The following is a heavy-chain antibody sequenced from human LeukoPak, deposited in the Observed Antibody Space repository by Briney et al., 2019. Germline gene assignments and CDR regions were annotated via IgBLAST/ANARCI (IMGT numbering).Heavy chain of an antibody. D-gene: IGHD6-13*01. CDR3: ARVRIAAAGNYFDY. J-gene: IGHJ4*02. CDR1: GYTFTGYH. V-gene: IGHV1-2*06. CDR2: INPNSGDT. Sequence: ASVKVSCKASGYTFTGYHMHWVRQAPGQGLEWMGRINPNSGDTNYAQNFQGRVTMTRDTSTSTVYMELSSLRSEDTAVYYCARVRIAAAGNYFDYWGQGTLVTVSS.